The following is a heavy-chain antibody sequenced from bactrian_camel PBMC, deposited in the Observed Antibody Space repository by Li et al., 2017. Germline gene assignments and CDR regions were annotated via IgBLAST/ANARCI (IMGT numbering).Heavy chain of an antibody. CDR3: AWNQLNRCRQARSDFGF. CDR2: IIHDGDTT. J-gene: IGHJ6*01. V-gene: IGHV3S40*01. D-gene: IGHD1*01. CDR1: GFIFRTYD. Sequence: VQLVESGGGSVQPGGSLRLSCAASGFIFRTYDMSWVRQAPGKGLEWVFGIIHDGDTTSYADSVKGRFTISRDNAKNTLYLKLNSLRTEDTALYYCAWNQLNRCRQARSDFGFWGQGTQVTVS.